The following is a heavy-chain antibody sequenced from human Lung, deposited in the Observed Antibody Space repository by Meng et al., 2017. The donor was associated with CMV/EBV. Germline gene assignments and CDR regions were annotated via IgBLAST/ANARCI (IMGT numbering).Heavy chain of an antibody. Sequence: SVKFSCKASGYTFTNYFLHWVRQAPGQGLEWMGIINPSDGGATYAQRFQGRVTMTRDTSASTVYMELSSLGSDDTALYYCARPRPPDCSSTHCRALNYWGQGPLVPVSS. CDR2: INPSDGGA. CDR3: ARPRPPDCSSTHCRALNY. D-gene: IGHD2-2*01. V-gene: IGHV1-46*01. CDR1: GYTFTNYF. J-gene: IGHJ4*02.